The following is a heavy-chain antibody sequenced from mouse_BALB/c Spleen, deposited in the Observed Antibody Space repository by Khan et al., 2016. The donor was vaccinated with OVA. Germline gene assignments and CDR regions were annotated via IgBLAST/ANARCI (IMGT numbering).Heavy chain of an antibody. J-gene: IGHJ2*01. CDR3: ARIYGGDFDY. Sequence: VQLKQSGPVLVKPSQSLSLTCTVTGYSITSDYAWNWIRQFPGNKLEWMGYISYSGNTKYNPSLESRISITRDTSKNQFFLQLNSVTIEDTATYFCARIYGGDFDYWGQGTTLTVSS. D-gene: IGHD1-1*01. CDR1: GYSITSDYA. V-gene: IGHV3-2*02. CDR2: ISYSGNT.